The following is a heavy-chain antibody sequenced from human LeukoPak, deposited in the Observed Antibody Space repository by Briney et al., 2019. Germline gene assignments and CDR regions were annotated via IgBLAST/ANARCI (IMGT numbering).Heavy chain of an antibody. CDR1: GGSISSYY. Sequence: SETLSLTCTVSGGSISSYYWSWIRQPPGKGLEWIGEINHSGSTYYNPSLKSRVTISVDTSKNQFSLKLTSVTAADTAVYYCARAPGTTFDYWGHGNMVTVSS. CDR2: INHSGST. V-gene: IGHV4-34*01. J-gene: IGHJ4*01. D-gene: IGHD4-17*01. CDR3: ARAPGTTFDY.